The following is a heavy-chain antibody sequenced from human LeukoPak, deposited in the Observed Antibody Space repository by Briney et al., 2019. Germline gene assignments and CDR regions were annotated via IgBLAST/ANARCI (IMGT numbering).Heavy chain of an antibody. CDR3: ARDQAAAANFDY. CDR1: GGTFSSYT. J-gene: IGHJ4*02. Sequence: SVKVSCKASGGTFSSYTISWLRQPPGQGLDWMGRIIPILGVANYAQKFQGRVTITADKSTSTAYMELSSLRSEDTAVYYCARDQAAAANFDYWGQGTLVTVSS. CDR2: IIPILGVA. V-gene: IGHV1-69*04. D-gene: IGHD6-13*01.